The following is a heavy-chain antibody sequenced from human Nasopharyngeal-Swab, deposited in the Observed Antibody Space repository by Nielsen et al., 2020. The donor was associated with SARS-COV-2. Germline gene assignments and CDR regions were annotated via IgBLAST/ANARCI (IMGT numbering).Heavy chain of an antibody. CDR3: ARNMGYFHTSIWLDP. CDR2: IYPDHSGT. J-gene: IGHJ5*02. Sequence: GESLKISCNTSGYDFAGYWIAWVRQKPGQGLEWMGIIYPDHSGTKYSPSFRGQVTFSVDKSISTAYLQWSNLEASDTAMYYCARNMGYFHTSIWLDPWGQGTLVTVSS. D-gene: IGHD2/OR15-2a*01. V-gene: IGHV5-51*01. CDR1: GYDFAGYW.